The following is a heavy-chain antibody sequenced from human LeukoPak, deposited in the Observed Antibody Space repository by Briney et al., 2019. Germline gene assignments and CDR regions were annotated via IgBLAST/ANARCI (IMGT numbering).Heavy chain of an antibody. V-gene: IGHV4-34*01. CDR1: GGSFSGYY. D-gene: IGHD3-16*02. Sequence: PSETLSLTCAVYGGSFSGYYWSCIRQPPGKGLEWIGEINHSGSTNYNPSLKSRVTISVDTSKNQFSLKLSSVTAADTAVYYCARAPGVRGSYRFSWFDPWGQGTLVTVSS. CDR2: INHSGST. J-gene: IGHJ5*02. CDR3: ARAPGVRGSYRFSWFDP.